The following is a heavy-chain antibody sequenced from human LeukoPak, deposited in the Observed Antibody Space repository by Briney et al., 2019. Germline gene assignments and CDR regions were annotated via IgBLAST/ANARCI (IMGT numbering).Heavy chain of an antibody. Sequence: PGGSLRLSCAASGFTFSSYSMNWVRQAPGKGLEWVSSVSSSSSYIYYADSVKGRFTISRDNAKNSLYLQMNSLRAEDTAVYYCARDQRALWFGELLRNYYYYGMDVWGQGTTVTVSS. V-gene: IGHV3-21*01. CDR1: GFTFSSYS. D-gene: IGHD3-10*01. J-gene: IGHJ6*02. CDR2: VSSSSSYI. CDR3: ARDQRALWFGELLRNYYYYGMDV.